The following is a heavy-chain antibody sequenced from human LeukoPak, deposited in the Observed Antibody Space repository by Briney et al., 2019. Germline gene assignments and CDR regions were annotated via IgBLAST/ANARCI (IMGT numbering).Heavy chain of an antibody. Sequence: SETLSLTCTVSGGSISSYYWSWIRQPPGKGLEWIGYIYYSGSTNYNPSLKSRVTISVDTSKNQFSLKLSSVTAVDTAVYYCARGGSKQYDFWSGYNWFDPWGQGTLVTVSS. CDR2: IYYSGST. J-gene: IGHJ5*02. CDR3: ARGGSKQYDFWSGYNWFDP. CDR1: GGSISSYY. V-gene: IGHV4-59*01. D-gene: IGHD3-3*01.